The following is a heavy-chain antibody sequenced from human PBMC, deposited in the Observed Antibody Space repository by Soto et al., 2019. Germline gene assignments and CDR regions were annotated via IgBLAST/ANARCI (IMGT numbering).Heavy chain of an antibody. D-gene: IGHD2-2*01. CDR2: ISAYIGKT. CDR1: GYTFTSYG. Sequence: ASVKVSCKASGYTFTSYGISWVRQAPGQGLEWMGWISAYIGKTNYSQKFQGRVTITADTSTSTAYMELSSLRSEDTAVYYCARVAVTYQLSNWFDPWGQGTLVTVSS. V-gene: IGHV1-18*01. J-gene: IGHJ5*02. CDR3: ARVAVTYQLSNWFDP.